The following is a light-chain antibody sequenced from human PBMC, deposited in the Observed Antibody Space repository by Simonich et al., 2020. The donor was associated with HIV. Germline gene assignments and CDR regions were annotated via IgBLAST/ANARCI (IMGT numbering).Light chain of an antibody. J-gene: IGKJ1*01. CDR2: WAS. Sequence: DIVMTQSPDSLAVSLGERATINCKSSQSFLYSSNNKHYLAWYQQKPGQPPKLLIYWASTRESGVPGRFSGSGSGTDFTLTISSLQAEDVAVYYCQQYYSTPTFGQGTKVEIK. V-gene: IGKV4-1*01. CDR1: QSFLYSSNNKHY. CDR3: QQYYSTPT.